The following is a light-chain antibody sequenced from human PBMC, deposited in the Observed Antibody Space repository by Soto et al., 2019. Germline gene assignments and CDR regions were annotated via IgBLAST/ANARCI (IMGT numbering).Light chain of an antibody. CDR2: YDS. V-gene: IGLV3-21*04. Sequence: SYELTQPPSVSVAPGKTARITCGGNNIGSKSVYWYHQKPDQAPVLVIYYDSDRPSGIPERFSGSNSGNTATLTISRVEAGDEADYYCQVWDSSSDHWVFGGGTKLTVL. CDR3: QVWDSSSDHWV. CDR1: NIGSKS. J-gene: IGLJ3*02.